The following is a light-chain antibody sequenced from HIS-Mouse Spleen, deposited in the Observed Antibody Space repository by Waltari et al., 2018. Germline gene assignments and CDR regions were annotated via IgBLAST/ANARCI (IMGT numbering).Light chain of an antibody. V-gene: IGLV3-10*01. Sequence: SYELTQPPPVSVSPGQPARITCSGAALPKKYSYWYQQKSGQAPVLGIYEDSKRPSGIPERFSGSSSGTMATLTISGAQVEDEADYYCYSTDSSGNHRVFGGGTKLTVL. CDR2: EDS. J-gene: IGLJ2*01. CDR3: YSTDSSGNHRV. CDR1: ALPKKY.